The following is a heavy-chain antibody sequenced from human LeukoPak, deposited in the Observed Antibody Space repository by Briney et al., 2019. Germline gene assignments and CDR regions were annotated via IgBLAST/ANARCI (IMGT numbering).Heavy chain of an antibody. CDR2: IIPIFGTA. Sequence: SVTVSCKASGGTFSSYAIRWVRQAPGQGLEWMGGIIPIFGTANYAQKFQGRVTITTDESTSTAYMELSSLRSEDTAVYYCASGYYNSSGDYWTSYQKPNWFDPWGQGTLVTVSS. J-gene: IGHJ5*02. V-gene: IGHV1-69*05. CDR3: ASGYYNSSGDYWTSYQKPNWFDP. CDR1: GGTFSSYA. D-gene: IGHD3-22*01.